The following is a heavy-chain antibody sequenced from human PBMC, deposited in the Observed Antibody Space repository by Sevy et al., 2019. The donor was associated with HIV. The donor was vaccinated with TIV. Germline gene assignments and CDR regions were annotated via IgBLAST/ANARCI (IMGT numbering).Heavy chain of an antibody. CDR2: INPNSGGT. V-gene: IGHV1-2*02. D-gene: IGHD3-16*02. Sequence: ASVKVSCKASGYTFTGYYMHWVRPAPGQGLEWMGWINPNSGGTNYAQKFQGRVTMTRDTSISTAYMELSRLGSDDTAGYYCAKGQPVITFGGVIVIGGDYWGQGTLVTVSS. J-gene: IGHJ4*02. CDR1: GYTFTGYY. CDR3: AKGQPVITFGGVIVIGGDY.